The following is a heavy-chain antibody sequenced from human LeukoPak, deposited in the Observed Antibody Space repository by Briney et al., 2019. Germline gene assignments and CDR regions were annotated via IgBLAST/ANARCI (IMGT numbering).Heavy chain of an antibody. V-gene: IGHV3-7*03. J-gene: IGHJ5*02. CDR1: GFSFSYFW. CDR2: INQDGSET. CDR3: ARVLTIGFGEPSFDP. Sequence: GGSLRLSCSASGFSFSYFWMSWVRQAPGKGLEWVANINQDGSETYFVNSVKGRFSISRDNAKDSVYLQMNSMRAEDTAVYYCARVLTIGFGEPSFDPWGQGTLVTVSS. D-gene: IGHD3-10*01.